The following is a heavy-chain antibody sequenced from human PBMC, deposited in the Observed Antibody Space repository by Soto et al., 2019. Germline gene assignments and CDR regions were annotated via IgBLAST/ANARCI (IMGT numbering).Heavy chain of an antibody. D-gene: IGHD2-8*01. CDR2: IWYDGSNK. V-gene: IGHV3-33*08. J-gene: IGHJ4*02. CDR3: ARDFGYCTNGVCYFIDY. CDR1: GFPFSSYS. Sequence: GGSLRLSCAASGFPFSSYSMHWVRQAPGKGLEWVAVIWYDGSNKYYADSVKGRFTISRDNSKNTLYLQMNSLRAEDTAVYYCARDFGYCTNGVCYFIDYWGQGTLVTVSS.